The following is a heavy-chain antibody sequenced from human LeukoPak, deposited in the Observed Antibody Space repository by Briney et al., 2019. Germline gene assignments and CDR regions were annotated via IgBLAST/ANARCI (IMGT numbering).Heavy chain of an antibody. Sequence: SETLSLTCAVYGGSFSGYYWSWIRQPPGKGLEWIGEINHSGSTNYNPSLKSRVTISVDTSKNQFSLKLSSVTAAGTAVYYCARGPLVYSSSWYGSDYWGQGTLVTVSS. V-gene: IGHV4-34*01. CDR3: ARGPLVYSSSWYGSDY. CDR2: INHSGST. CDR1: GGSFSGYY. J-gene: IGHJ4*02. D-gene: IGHD6-13*01.